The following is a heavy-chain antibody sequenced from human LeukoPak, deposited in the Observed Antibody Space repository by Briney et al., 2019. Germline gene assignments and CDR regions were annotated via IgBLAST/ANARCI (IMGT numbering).Heavy chain of an antibody. D-gene: IGHD3-22*01. J-gene: IGHJ4*02. CDR2: IWYDGSNK. CDR3: AKDQARNYYDSSGFDY. CDR1: GFTFSSYG. Sequence: GGSLRLSCAASGFTFSSYGMHWVRQALGKGLEWVAVIWYDGSNKYYADSVKGRFTISRDNSKNTLYLQMNSLRAEDTAVYYCAKDQARNYYDSSGFDYWGQGTLVTVSS. V-gene: IGHV3-33*06.